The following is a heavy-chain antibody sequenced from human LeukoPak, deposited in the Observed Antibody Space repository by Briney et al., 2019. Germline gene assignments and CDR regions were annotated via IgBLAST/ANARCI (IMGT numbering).Heavy chain of an antibody. CDR3: ARAVGARVYGDSSVNDY. D-gene: IGHD4-17*01. V-gene: IGHV1-18*01. CDR1: GYTFTSYG. J-gene: IGHJ4*02. CDR2: ISAYNGKT. Sequence: ASVKVPCKASGYTFTSYGISWVRQAPGQGLEWMGWISAYNGKTNYAQTLKGRVTMTTDTSTSTAYMELRSLRSDDTAVYYCARAVGARVYGDSSVNDYWGQGTLVTVSS.